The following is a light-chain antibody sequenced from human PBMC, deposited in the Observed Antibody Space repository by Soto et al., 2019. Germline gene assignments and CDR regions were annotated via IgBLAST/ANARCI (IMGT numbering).Light chain of an antibody. CDR2: AAS. CDR3: QQSDSFPFT. CDR1: QDIITW. Sequence: DIQMTQSPSYVSASEGDRVTITCRASQDIITWLAWFQQTPGKAPRLLIYAASTLQRGVPSRFSGSGSGTEFTLTISRLQPEDVATYFCQQSDSFPFTFAPGTKVDV. J-gene: IGKJ3*01. V-gene: IGKV1-12*01.